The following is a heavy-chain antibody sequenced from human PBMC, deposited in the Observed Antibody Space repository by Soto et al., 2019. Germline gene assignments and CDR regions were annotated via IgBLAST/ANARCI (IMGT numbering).Heavy chain of an antibody. Sequence: PGESLKISCKGSGYSFTSYWIGWVRQMPGKGLEWMWIIYPGDSDTRYSPSFQGQVTISADKSISTAYLQWSSLKASDTAMYYCARQIRALYYGMDVWGKGTTVTVSS. CDR2: IYPGDSDT. CDR1: GYSFTSYW. CDR3: ARQIRALYYGMDV. J-gene: IGHJ6*04. V-gene: IGHV5-51*01. D-gene: IGHD1-26*01.